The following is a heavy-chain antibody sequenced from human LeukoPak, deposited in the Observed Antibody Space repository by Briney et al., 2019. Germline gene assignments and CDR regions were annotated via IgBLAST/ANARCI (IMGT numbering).Heavy chain of an antibody. J-gene: IGHJ4*02. D-gene: IGHD3-16*01. CDR1: RGSISNSGYY. V-gene: IGHV4-39*01. Sequence: PSETLSLTCTVSRGSISNSGYYWGWIRQPPGKGLEWIGSIYYSGSTYYSPSLKNRVTIPVDTSRNQFSLKLTSVTAADTAVYYCARGGSRLTTAGDLDYWGQGALVTVSS. CDR2: IYYSGST. CDR3: ARGGSRLTTAGDLDY.